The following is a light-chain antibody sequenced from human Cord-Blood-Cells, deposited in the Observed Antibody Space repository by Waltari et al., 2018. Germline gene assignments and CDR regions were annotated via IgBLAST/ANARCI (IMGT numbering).Light chain of an antibody. Sequence: QPALTQPPSPSGSPGQSVTISCTGTSSAVGGYNYVSWYQQHPGKAPKLMIYEVSKRPSGVPDRFSGSKSGNTASLTVSGLQAEDEADYYCSSYAGSNNWVFGGGTKLTVL. V-gene: IGLV2-8*01. J-gene: IGLJ3*02. CDR2: EVS. CDR1: SSAVGGYNY. CDR3: SSYAGSNNWV.